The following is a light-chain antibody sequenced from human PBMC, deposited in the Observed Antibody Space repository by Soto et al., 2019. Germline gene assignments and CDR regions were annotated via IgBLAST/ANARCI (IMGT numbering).Light chain of an antibody. CDR1: QSISNY. Sequence: DIQMTQSPSSLSASVGDRVTITCRASQSISNYLNWYQQKPGKAPKLLIYAASSLQSGVPSRFSGGGSGTDFTLTITSLQPEDFATYSFQQSYITPPPFGPGTNVDIK. V-gene: IGKV1-39*01. CDR3: QQSYITPPP. CDR2: AAS. J-gene: IGKJ3*01.